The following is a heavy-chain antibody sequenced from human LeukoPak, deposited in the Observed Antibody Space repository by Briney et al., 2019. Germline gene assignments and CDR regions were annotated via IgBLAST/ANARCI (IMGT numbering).Heavy chain of an antibody. D-gene: IGHD3-3*01. J-gene: IGHJ4*02. CDR3: ARDLFLRF. CDR2: ISDNGST. V-gene: IGHV4-34*01. Sequence: PSETLSLTCAVHYGSFSGYYWSWIRQPPGKGLEWIGEISDNGSTNYNPSLKSRVTISGDTSKSQFSLKLSSVTAAGTAVYYCARDLFLRFWGQGTLVTVSS. CDR1: YGSFSGYY.